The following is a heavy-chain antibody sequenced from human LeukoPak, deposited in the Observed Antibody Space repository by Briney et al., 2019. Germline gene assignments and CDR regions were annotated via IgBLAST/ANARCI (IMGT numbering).Heavy chain of an antibody. V-gene: IGHV1-2*02. CDR2: INPNSGAT. CDR3: TRGVRTAAAAWFDP. CDR1: GDTFTGYY. D-gene: IGHD6-13*01. J-gene: IGHJ5*02. Sequence: ASVKVSCKAAGDTFTGYYMQWVRQAPGQGLEWLGWINPNSGATNYAQNFQGRVTMTRDTSISTVYMEVSSLRSDDTAVYYCTRGVRTAAAAWFDPWGQGTLVTVSS.